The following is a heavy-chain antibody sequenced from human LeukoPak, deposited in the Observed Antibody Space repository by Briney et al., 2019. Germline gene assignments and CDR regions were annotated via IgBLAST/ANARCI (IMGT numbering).Heavy chain of an antibody. Sequence: SVKVSCKASGGTFSSYAISWVRQAPGQGLEWMGGIIPIFGTANYAQKFQGRVTITADESTSTAYMELSSLRSEDTAVYYCARVITVSKIFDYWGQGTLVTVSS. CDR2: IIPIFGTA. J-gene: IGHJ4*02. V-gene: IGHV1-69*13. D-gene: IGHD2/OR15-2a*01. CDR3: ARVITVSKIFDY. CDR1: GGTFSSYA.